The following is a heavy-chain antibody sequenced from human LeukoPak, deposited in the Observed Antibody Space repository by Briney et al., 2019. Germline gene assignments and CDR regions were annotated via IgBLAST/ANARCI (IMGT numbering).Heavy chain of an antibody. J-gene: IGHJ6*02. Sequence: PSETLSLTCTVSGGSISSYYWSWIRQPAGRGLEWIGCIYTSGSTTYNPSLKSRVTMSVDTSKNQFSLKLSSVTAADTAVYYCARGKFHYYDSSGYYGYYFGMDVWGQGTTVTVSS. CDR3: ARGKFHYYDSSGYYGYYFGMDV. CDR1: GGSISSYY. CDR2: IYTSGST. D-gene: IGHD3-22*01. V-gene: IGHV4-4*07.